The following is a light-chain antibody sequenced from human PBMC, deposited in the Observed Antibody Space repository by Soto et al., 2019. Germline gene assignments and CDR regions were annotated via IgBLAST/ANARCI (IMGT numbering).Light chain of an antibody. CDR1: SSDVVGYNY. Sequence: QSVLAQPASVSGSPGQSITISCTGTSSDVVGYNYVSWYQHHPGKAPKLMIYDVSNRPSGVSNRFSGSKSGNTASLSISGLRPEDEADYYCSSYRTSNTRQIVCGTGTKVTVL. CDR3: SSYRTSNTRQIV. J-gene: IGLJ1*01. CDR2: DVS. V-gene: IGLV2-14*03.